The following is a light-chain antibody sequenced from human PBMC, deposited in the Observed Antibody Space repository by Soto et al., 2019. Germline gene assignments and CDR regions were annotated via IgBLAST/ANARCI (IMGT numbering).Light chain of an antibody. CDR1: QNINKW. CDR2: DAS. Sequence: DIQMTQSPHTLSASIGDRVTVTCRASQNINKWLAWYQHKPGQAPKLLIYDASTLAWGVPTRFSGSGSGTEFTLAINSLQPDDLATYYCHQYETFSHTFGPGTKVEIK. V-gene: IGKV1-5*01. J-gene: IGKJ2*01. CDR3: HQYETFSHT.